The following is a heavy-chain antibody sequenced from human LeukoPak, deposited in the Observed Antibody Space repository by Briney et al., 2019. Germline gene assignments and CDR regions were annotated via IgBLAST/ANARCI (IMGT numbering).Heavy chain of an antibody. V-gene: IGHV3-43*02. J-gene: IGHJ4*02. CDR2: ISADGGST. CDR3: AKESGKFDY. CDR1: GLNFDDSA. Sequence: GGSLRLSCVASGLNFDDSAMHWVRQAPGKGLEWVALISADGGSTFSADSVKGRFSISRDNSKNSLYLQMNSLRSEDTAMYYCAKESGKFDYWGQGTLVAVSS.